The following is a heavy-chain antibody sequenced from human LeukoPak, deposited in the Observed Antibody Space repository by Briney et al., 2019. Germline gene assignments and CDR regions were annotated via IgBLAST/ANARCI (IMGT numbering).Heavy chain of an antibody. V-gene: IGHV3-23*01. CDR1: GFTFSSYA. Sequence: AGGSLRLSCAASGFTFSSYAMSWVRQAPGKGLEWVSAISGSGGSTYYADSVKGRFTISRDNSKNTLYLQMNSLRAEDTAVYYCANLPRYGSGSYYPFYGMDVWGQGTTVTVSS. CDR3: ANLPRYGSGSYYPFYGMDV. CDR2: ISGSGGST. J-gene: IGHJ6*02. D-gene: IGHD3-10*01.